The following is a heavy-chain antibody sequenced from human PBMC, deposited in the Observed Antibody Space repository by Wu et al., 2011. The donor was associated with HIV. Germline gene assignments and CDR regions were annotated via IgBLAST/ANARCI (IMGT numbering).Heavy chain of an antibody. CDR2: IILIFGTA. CDR1: GGTFRRYA. D-gene: IGHD2-21*01. J-gene: IGHJ4*02. CDR3: ARDLGGDEDY. Sequence: QVQLVQSGAEVKKPGSSVKVSCKASGGTFRRYAISWVRQAPGQGLEWLGRIILIFGTANYAQKFQGRVTITADESTSTAYMELSGLRSEDTAVYYCARDLGGDEDYWGQGTLVTVSA. V-gene: IGHV1-69*15.